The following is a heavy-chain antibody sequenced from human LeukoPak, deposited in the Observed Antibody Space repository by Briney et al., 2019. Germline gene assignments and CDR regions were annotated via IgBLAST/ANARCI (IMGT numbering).Heavy chain of an antibody. CDR1: GGSINTYY. Sequence: SETLSLTCTVSGGSINTYYWGWIRQPSGKGLEWIGNIYSSGSTNCNPSLKSRVTISVDTSKNQFSLKLTSVTATDTAIYYCARAGGAPHGDYEFDFWGQGILVTVSS. CDR3: ARAGGAPHGDYEFDF. J-gene: IGHJ4*02. V-gene: IGHV4-59*08. D-gene: IGHD4-17*01. CDR2: IYSSGST.